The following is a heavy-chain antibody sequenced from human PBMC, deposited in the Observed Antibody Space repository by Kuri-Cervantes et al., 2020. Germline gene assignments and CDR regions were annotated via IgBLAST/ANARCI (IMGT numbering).Heavy chain of an antibody. V-gene: IGHV3-30*04. CDR2: ISYEGSNK. CDR3: AKVGKRSYDSSGTYGIDY. CDR1: GFTFSSYA. D-gene: IGHD3-22*01. J-gene: IGHJ4*02. Sequence: GESLKISCAASGFTFSSYAMHWVRQAPGKGLEWVAVISYEGSNKYYADSVKGRFTISRDNSKNTLYLQMNSLRAEDTAVYYCAKVGKRSYDSSGTYGIDYWGQGTLVTVSS.